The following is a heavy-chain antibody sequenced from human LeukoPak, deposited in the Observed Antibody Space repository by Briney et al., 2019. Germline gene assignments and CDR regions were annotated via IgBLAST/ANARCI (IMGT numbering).Heavy chain of an antibody. CDR2: ISSSSSYI. D-gene: IGHD1-26*01. V-gene: IGHV3-21*01. CDR1: GFTFSSYS. J-gene: IGHJ4*02. Sequence: GGSLRLSCAASGFTFSSYSMNWVRQAPGKGLEWVSSISSSSSYIYYADSVKGRFTISRDIAKNSLYLQMNSLRAEDTAVYYCARDSPGIVGATNYWGQGTLVTVSS. CDR3: ARDSPGIVGATNY.